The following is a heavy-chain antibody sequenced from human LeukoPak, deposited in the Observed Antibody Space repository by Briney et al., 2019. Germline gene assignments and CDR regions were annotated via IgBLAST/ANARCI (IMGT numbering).Heavy chain of an antibody. D-gene: IGHD3-3*01. Sequence: GSLRLSCTASGFTFSNYAMSWVRQPPGKGLEWIGEINHSGSTNYNPSLKSRVTISVDTSKNQFSLKLSSVTAADTAVYYCARGRRYYDFWSGPNWFDPWGQGTLVTVSS. J-gene: IGHJ5*02. CDR3: ARGRRYYDFWSGPNWFDP. CDR2: INHSGST. CDR1: GFTFSNYA. V-gene: IGHV4-34*01.